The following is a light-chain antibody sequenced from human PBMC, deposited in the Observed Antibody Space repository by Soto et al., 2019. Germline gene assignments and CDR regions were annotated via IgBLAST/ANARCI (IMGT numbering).Light chain of an antibody. J-gene: IGKJ1*01. CDR3: QKYNNWPPWT. V-gene: IGKV3-20*01. Sequence: IVLTQSPGTLSLSPGDRATLSCRASQSMSNSNLAWYQHKPGQAPRLLIYGASNRATGIPDRFSGSGSGTDFTLTISRLEPEDFAVYYCQKYNNWPPWTFGQGTKVDI. CDR2: GAS. CDR1: QSMSNSN.